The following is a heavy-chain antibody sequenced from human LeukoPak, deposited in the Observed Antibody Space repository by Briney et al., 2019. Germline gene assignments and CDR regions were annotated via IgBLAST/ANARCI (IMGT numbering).Heavy chain of an antibody. J-gene: IGHJ4*02. CDR1: GFTFSSYW. Sequence: PGGSLRLSCAASGFTFSSYWMHWVRQAPGKGLVWVSRINSDGSSTSYADSVEGRFTISRDNAKNTLYLQMNSLRAEDTAVYYCARVSGWNPFDYWGQGTLLTVSS. CDR3: ARVSGWNPFDY. CDR2: INSDGSST. D-gene: IGHD1-1*01. V-gene: IGHV3-74*01.